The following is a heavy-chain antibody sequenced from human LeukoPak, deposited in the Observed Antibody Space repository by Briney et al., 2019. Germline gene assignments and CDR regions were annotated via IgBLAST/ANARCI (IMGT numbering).Heavy chain of an antibody. CDR1: GFTFSSYS. CDR2: ISGSGGST. Sequence: GGSLRLSCAASGFTFSSYSMNWVRQAPGKGLEWVSAISGSGGSTYYADSVKGRFTISRDNSKNTLYLQMNSLRAEDTAVYYCALSSSWYGGFFDYWGQGTLVTVSS. D-gene: IGHD6-13*01. J-gene: IGHJ4*02. CDR3: ALSSSWYGGFFDY. V-gene: IGHV3-23*01.